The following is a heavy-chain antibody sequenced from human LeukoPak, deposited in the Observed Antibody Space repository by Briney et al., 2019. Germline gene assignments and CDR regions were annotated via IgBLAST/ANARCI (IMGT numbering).Heavy chain of an antibody. V-gene: IGHV3-48*01. J-gene: IGHJ5*02. CDR1: GITFSSYS. CDR2: LSSDNYTI. CDR3: ARVATDGGGFDP. Sequence: PGGSLRLSCAASGITFSSYSMNWVRQAPGKGLEWISYLSSDNYTIYYADSVKGRFIISRDNAKDSLYLQMYSLRAEDTAVYYCARVATDGGGFDPWGQGTLVTVSS. D-gene: IGHD3-16*01.